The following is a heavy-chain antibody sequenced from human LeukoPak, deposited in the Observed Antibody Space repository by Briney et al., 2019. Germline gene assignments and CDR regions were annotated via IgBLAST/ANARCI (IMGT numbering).Heavy chain of an antibody. J-gene: IGHJ4*02. CDR1: GITVSTNY. CDR2: IYSGGAT. CDR3: ARLDYDVLTGPFDY. V-gene: IGHV3-66*04. Sequence: GGSLRLSCAASGITVSTNYMSWVRQAPGKGLEWVSIIYSGGATFYADSVKGRFTISRENSKNTLWLQMNSLRAEDTAVYYCARLDYDVLTGPFDYWGQGTLVTVSS. D-gene: IGHD3-9*01.